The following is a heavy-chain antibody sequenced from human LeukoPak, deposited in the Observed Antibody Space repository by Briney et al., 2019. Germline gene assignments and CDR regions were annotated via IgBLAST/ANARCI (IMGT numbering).Heavy chain of an antibody. CDR1: GFTFSSYA. V-gene: IGHV3-23*01. J-gene: IGHJ5*02. Sequence: HPGGSLRLSCAASGFTFSSYAMSWVRQAPGKGLEWVSAISGSGGSTYYADSVKGRFTISRDNSKNTLYLQMNSLRAEDTAVYYCARRKVSSSWSPSGKIWFDPWGQGTLVTVSS. CDR2: ISGSGGST. CDR3: ARRKVSSSWSPSGKIWFDP. D-gene: IGHD6-13*01.